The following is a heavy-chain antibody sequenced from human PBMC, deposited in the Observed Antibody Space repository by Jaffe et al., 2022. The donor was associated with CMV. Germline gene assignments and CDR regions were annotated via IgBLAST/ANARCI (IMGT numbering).Heavy chain of an antibody. CDR3: ARLALRGGVTTRIDY. D-gene: IGHD1-1*01. Sequence: QLHLQESGPGLVKPSETLSLTCTVSGASIVTSTYFWGWVRQPPGKGLEWIGSISFSGGTYYSPSLRSRVTISLDTSKNDFSLRVNSVTAADTAVYYCARLALRGGVTTRIDYWGQGTLVTVSS. CDR2: ISFSGGT. V-gene: IGHV4-39*02. J-gene: IGHJ4*02. CDR1: GASIVTSTYF.